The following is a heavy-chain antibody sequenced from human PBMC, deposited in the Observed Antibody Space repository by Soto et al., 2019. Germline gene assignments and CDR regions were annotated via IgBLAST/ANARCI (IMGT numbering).Heavy chain of an antibody. D-gene: IGHD2-15*01. CDR3: TRPLGYCSGGSCYYYYYYMDV. V-gene: IGHV3-73*01. J-gene: IGHJ6*03. CDR2: IRSKANSYAT. CDR1: GFTFSGSA. Sequence: GGSLRLSCAASGFTFSGSAMHWVRQASGKGLEWVGRIRSKANSYATAYAASVKGRFTISRDDSKNTAYLQMNSLKTEDTAVYYCTRPLGYCSGGSCYYYYYYMDVWGKGTTVTVSS.